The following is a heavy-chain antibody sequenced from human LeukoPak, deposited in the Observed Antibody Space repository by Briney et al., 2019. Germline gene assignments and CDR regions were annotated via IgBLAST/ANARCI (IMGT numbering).Heavy chain of an antibody. CDR1: GGSFSGYY. J-gene: IGHJ4*02. Sequence: SETLSLTCAVYGGSFSGYYWSWIRQPPGKGLEWIGEINHSGSTNYNPSLKSRVTISVDTSKNQFSLKLSSVTAADTAVYYCARLGYTYGPGLDYWGQGTLVTVSS. CDR2: INHSGST. D-gene: IGHD5-18*01. CDR3: ARLGYTYGPGLDY. V-gene: IGHV4-34*01.